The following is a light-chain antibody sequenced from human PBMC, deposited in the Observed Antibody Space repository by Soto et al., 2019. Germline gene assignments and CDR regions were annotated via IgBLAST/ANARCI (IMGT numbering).Light chain of an antibody. V-gene: IGKV3-11*01. Sequence: EIVMTQSPAALSVSPGERATLSCRARQSVISSYLAWYQQKPGQAPRLLIYDASKRATGIPARFSGSGSGTDFTLTISSLEPEDFAVYYCQQRSNWPPLFGGGTKVDI. CDR1: QSVISSY. J-gene: IGKJ4*01. CDR2: DAS. CDR3: QQRSNWPPL.